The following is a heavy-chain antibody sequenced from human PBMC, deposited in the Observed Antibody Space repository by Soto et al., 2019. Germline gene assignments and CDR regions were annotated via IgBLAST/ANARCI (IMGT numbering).Heavy chain of an antibody. J-gene: IGHJ6*02. Sequence: ASVKVSCKASGYTYSSRGISWVRQAPGQGLEWMGWINSYFGNTIYAQTFQGRLTMTTDTSTSTAYMELRSLRSDDTAVYYCARMSGGYSSGYFYYYYGMDVWGQGTTVTVSS. CDR1: GYTYSSRG. D-gene: IGHD6-19*01. V-gene: IGHV1-18*01. CDR2: INSYFGNT. CDR3: ARMSGGYSSGYFYYYYGMDV.